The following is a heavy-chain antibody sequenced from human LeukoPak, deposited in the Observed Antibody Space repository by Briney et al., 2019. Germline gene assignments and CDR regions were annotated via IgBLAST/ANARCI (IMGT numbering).Heavy chain of an antibody. CDR2: ISSSSSYI. CDR1: GFTFSSYS. CDR3: ASRTTVTTSGYYYYYMDV. V-gene: IGHV3-21*01. J-gene: IGHJ6*03. D-gene: IGHD4-11*01. Sequence: GGSLRLSCAASGFTFSSYSMNWVRQAPGKGLEWVSSISSSSSYIYYADSVKGRFTISRDNAKNSLYLQMNSLRAEDTAVCYCASRTTVTTSGYYYYYMDVWGKGTTVTVSS.